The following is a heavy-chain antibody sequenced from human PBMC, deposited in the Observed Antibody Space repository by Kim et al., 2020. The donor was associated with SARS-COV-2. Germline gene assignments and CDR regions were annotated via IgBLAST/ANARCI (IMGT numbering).Heavy chain of an antibody. V-gene: IGHV1-18*01. J-gene: IGHJ6*02. Sequence: TYAQNLQGRVTMTTDTSTSKAYMELRSLRSDDTAVYYCARGDTSGWFGMDVWGQGTTVTVSS. D-gene: IGHD3-22*01. CDR3: ARGDTSGWFGMDV.